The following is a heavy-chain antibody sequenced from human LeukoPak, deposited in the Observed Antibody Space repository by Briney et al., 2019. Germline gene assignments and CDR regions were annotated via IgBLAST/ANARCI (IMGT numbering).Heavy chain of an antibody. J-gene: IGHJ4*02. Sequence: ASVKVSCKASGYTFTSYGISWVRQAPGQGLEWMGWISAYNGDTKYAQKLQGRVTMTTDTSTGKTYMELRSLRSDDTAVYYCARDISEYSSAWYVGGYWGRGTLVTVSS. CDR3: ARDISEYSSAWYVGGY. V-gene: IGHV1-18*01. CDR2: ISAYNGDT. D-gene: IGHD6-19*01. CDR1: GYTFTSYG.